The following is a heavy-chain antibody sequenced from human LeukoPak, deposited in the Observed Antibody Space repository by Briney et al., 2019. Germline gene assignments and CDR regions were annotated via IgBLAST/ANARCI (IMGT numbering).Heavy chain of an antibody. CDR3: VKESTVVTPYYYGMDV. CDR1: GFTFSTYA. V-gene: IGHV3-23*01. Sequence: GGSLRLSCAASGFTFSTYAMSWVRQAPGKGLEWVSVVSGSGGSTYYADSVKGRFTISRDNSKNTLYLQMNSLRAEDTAVYYCVKESTVVTPYYYGMDVWGHGTTVTVSS. J-gene: IGHJ6*02. D-gene: IGHD4-23*01. CDR2: VSGSGGST.